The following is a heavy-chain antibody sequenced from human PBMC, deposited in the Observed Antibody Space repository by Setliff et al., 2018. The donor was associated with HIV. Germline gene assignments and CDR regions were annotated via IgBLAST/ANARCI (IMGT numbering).Heavy chain of an antibody. CDR2: IYHSGTT. Sequence: KTSETLSLTCAVSGYSISSGYYWGWIRQPPGKGLEWVGSIYHSGTTYYNPSLKSRVTISVDTSKNQFSLKVSSVTAADTAVYYCARVSPSSCRSGVDFWGQGTLVTVSS. CDR3: ARVSPSSCRSGVDF. J-gene: IGHJ4*02. D-gene: IGHD2-15*01. CDR1: GYSISSGYY. V-gene: IGHV4-38-2*01.